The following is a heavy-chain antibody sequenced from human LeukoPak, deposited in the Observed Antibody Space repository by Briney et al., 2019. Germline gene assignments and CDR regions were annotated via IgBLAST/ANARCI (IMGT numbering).Heavy chain of an antibody. CDR2: IRSKAKNYAT. V-gene: IGHV3-73*01. CDR3: TTIGSGNYYRDY. D-gene: IGHD3-10*01. Sequence: GGSLNPPCAPLGFTLREPLMPGAPQPSGKGREGVGLIRSKAKNYATEYAASVKGRFIISRDDSQNTAYLQMNSLKTEDTAVYYCTTIGSGNYYRDYWGQGTLVTVPS. CDR1: GFTLREPL. J-gene: IGHJ4*02.